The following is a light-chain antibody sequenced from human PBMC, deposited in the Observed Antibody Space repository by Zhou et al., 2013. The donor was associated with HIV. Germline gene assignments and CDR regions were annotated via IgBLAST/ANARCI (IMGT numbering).Light chain of an antibody. CDR1: QTISTY. CDR3: QQANSFPYT. J-gene: IGKJ2*01. Sequence: AIRLTQSPASLSASTGDRVTLTCRASQTISTYLAWYQQKPGRAPKFLIYGASTLQSGVPSRFSGSGSGTDFTLTISCLQPEDFATYYCQQANSFPYTFGQGTKLEI. V-gene: IGKV1-8*01. CDR2: GAS.